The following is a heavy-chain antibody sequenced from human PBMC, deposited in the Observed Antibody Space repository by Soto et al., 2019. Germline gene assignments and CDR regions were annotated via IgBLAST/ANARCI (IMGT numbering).Heavy chain of an antibody. CDR2: IYYSGSA. CDR1: GGSISSYY. D-gene: IGHD3-22*01. CDR3: ARGSYYYDRSGYYHY. Sequence: SETLSLTCTVSGGSISSYYWSWIRQPPGKGLEWTGYIYYSGSAYYNPSLKSRVTISVDTSKNQSSLKLSSVTAADTAVYYCARGSYYYDRSGYYHYWGQGSLVTVSS. J-gene: IGHJ4*02. V-gene: IGHV4-59*08.